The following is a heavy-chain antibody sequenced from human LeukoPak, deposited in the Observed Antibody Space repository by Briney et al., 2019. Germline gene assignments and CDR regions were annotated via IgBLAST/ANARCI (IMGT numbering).Heavy chain of an antibody. D-gene: IGHD4-23*01. CDR3: ARDPDDYGGPFDY. Sequence: PGGSLRLSCAASGFTFNSYAMHWVRQAPGKGLEWVAVISYDGSNKYYADSVKGRFTISRDNSKNTLYLQMNSLRAEDTAVYYCARDPDDYGGPFDYWGQGTLVTVSS. CDR2: ISYDGSNK. V-gene: IGHV3-30*04. CDR1: GFTFNSYA. J-gene: IGHJ4*02.